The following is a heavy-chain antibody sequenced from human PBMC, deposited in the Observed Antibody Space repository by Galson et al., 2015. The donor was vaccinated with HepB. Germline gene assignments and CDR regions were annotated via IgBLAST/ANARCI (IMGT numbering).Heavy chain of an antibody. CDR2: IYPGDSDT. CDR1: GYSFTSYW. D-gene: IGHD6-19*01. CDR3: ARDPTGIAVAAQPRNRPGPYWYFDL. Sequence: QSGAEVKKPGESLKISCKGSGYSFTSYWIGWVRQMPGKGLEWMGIIYPGDSDTRYSPSFQGQVTISADKSISTAYLQWSSLKASDTAMYYCARDPTGIAVAAQPRNRPGPYWYFDLWGRGTLVTVSS. V-gene: IGHV5-51*01. J-gene: IGHJ2*01.